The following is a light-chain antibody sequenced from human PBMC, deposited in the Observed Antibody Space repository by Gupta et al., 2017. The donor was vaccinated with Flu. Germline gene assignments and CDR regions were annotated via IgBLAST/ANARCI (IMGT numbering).Light chain of an antibody. J-gene: IGKJ2*01. CDR2: EVS. CDR3: KRDTHPVT. CDR1: QSLVYKHGITY. V-gene: IGKV2-30*01. Sequence: DVVMSQSPLSLSVTLGQAASISCRSSQSLVYKHGITYLNWFQQRPGQSPRRLIYEVSNRDSGVPDRFSGRGSVTDFILNSRGGEAEDVGFYCSKRDTHPVTFGQGTKVEIK.